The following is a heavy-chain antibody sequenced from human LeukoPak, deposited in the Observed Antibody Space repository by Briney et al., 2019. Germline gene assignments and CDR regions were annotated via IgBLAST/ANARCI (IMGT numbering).Heavy chain of an antibody. CDR2: FNPNSGGT. CDR3: AREGDSYGDYVFDY. CDR1: GYTFTGYY. D-gene: IGHD4-17*01. Sequence: ASVTVSCKASGYTFTGYYMHWVRQAPGQGLEWMGWFNPNSGGTNYAQKFQGRVTMTRDTSISTAYMELSRLRSDDTAVYYCAREGDSYGDYVFDYWGQGTLVTVSS. J-gene: IGHJ4*02. V-gene: IGHV1-2*02.